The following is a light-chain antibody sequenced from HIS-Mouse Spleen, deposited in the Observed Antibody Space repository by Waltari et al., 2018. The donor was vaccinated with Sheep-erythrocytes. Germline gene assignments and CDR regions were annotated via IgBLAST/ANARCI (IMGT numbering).Light chain of an antibody. CDR1: QGISSW. CDR2: AAS. J-gene: IGKJ4*01. Sequence: DMQITQSHSSVSASVVDRVTITCRASQGISSWVAWYQQKPGKDPKLLIYAASSLQSGVPSRFSGSGSGTDFTLTISSLQPEDFATYYCQQSYSTPPLTFGGGTKVEIK. V-gene: IGKV1-12*01. CDR3: QQSYSTPPLT.